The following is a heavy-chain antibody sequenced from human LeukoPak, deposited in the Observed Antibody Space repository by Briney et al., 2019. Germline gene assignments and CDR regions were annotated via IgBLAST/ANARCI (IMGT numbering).Heavy chain of an antibody. V-gene: IGHV4-59*12. CDR2: IYYSGST. Sequence: SETLSLTCTVSGGSISSYYWSWIRQPPGKGLEWIGYIYYSGSTNYNPSLKSRVTISVDTSKNQFSLKLSSVTAADTAVYYCARGQLAYCGGDCYPGPNWFDPWGQGTLVTVSS. J-gene: IGHJ5*02. CDR3: ARGQLAYCGGDCYPGPNWFDP. D-gene: IGHD2-21*02. CDR1: GGSISSYY.